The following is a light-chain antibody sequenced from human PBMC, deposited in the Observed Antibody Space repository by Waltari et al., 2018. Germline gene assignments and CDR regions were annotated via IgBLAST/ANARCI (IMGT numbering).Light chain of an antibody. CDR1: HIAMKS. Sequence: SYVVTQSLSVSVAPGETARITCGGAHIAMKSVHWSQQRPGQAPVLVISYDSDRPSGIPERFSGSNSGNTATLTISWVEAEDEADYYCLVWHSTIDHQGVFGGGTKLTVL. CDR3: LVWHSTIDHQGV. V-gene: IGLV3-21*04. CDR2: YDS. J-gene: IGLJ2*01.